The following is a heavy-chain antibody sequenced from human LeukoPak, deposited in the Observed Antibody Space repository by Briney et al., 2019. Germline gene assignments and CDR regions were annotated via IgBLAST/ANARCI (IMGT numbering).Heavy chain of an antibody. J-gene: IGHJ6*02. CDR2: IYPGDSDT. Sequence: GESLKISCKGSGYSFTSYWIGWVRQMPGKGLEWMGIIYPGDSDTRYSPSFQGQVTISADKSISTAYLQWSSLKASDTAVYYCARTARPSDYYYGMDVWGQGTTVTVSS. CDR1: GYSFTSYW. V-gene: IGHV5-51*01. D-gene: IGHD6-6*01. CDR3: ARTARPSDYYYGMDV.